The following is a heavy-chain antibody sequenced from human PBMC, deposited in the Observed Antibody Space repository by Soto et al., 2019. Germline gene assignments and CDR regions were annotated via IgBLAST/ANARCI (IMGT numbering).Heavy chain of an antibody. CDR1: KFTFTNYV. Sequence: EVQLLESGGGLVQPGGSLRLSCAASKFTFTNYVLSWVRRAPGKGLERVSAISSGGRTYYADSVKGRFTVSRDNSNNTLYLQMNNLTADDTAVYYCAKGGGSGTYRVDSWGQGTLVTVS. D-gene: IGHD3-10*01. CDR3: AKGGGSGTYRVDS. V-gene: IGHV3-23*01. J-gene: IGHJ4*02. CDR2: ISSGGRT.